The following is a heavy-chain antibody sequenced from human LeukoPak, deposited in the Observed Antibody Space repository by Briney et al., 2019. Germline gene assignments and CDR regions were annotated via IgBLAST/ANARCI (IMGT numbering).Heavy chain of an antibody. V-gene: IGHV4-39*01. CDR3: ARHGSGSYYVPFDI. CDR2: IYYSGST. D-gene: IGHD1-26*01. Sequence: RPSETLSLTCTVSGVSISSSSYYWGWIRQPPGKGLEWIGSIYYSGSTYYNPSLKSRVTISVDTSKNQFSLKLNSVTAADTAVYYCARHGSGSYYVPFDIWGQGTMVTVSS. J-gene: IGHJ3*02. CDR1: GVSISSSSYY.